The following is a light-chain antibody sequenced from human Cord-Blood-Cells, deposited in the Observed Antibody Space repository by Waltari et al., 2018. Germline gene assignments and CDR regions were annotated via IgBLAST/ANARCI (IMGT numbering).Light chain of an antibody. CDR1: NRVSSD. CDR2: DAS. Sequence: ELVLTHSPAPLSLSPGERAPISCRASNRVSSDLAWYQQKPGQAPRLLIDDASNRATGIPARFSGSGSGTDVTLTISSLEPEDFAVYYCQQRSNWPLTFGPGTKVDIK. V-gene: IGKV3-11*01. CDR3: QQRSNWPLT. J-gene: IGKJ3*01.